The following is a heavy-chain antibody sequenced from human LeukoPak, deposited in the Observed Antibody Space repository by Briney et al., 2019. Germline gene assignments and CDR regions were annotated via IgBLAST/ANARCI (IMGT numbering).Heavy chain of an antibody. Sequence: GGSLRLSCAASGFTFSSYGMHWVRQAPGKGLEWVAVISYDGSNKYYADFVKGRFTISRDNSKDTLYLQMNSLRAEDTAVYYCAKDKGFGDNWEPFDYWGQGTLVTVSS. V-gene: IGHV3-30*18. D-gene: IGHD1-20*01. CDR2: ISYDGSNK. J-gene: IGHJ4*02. CDR1: GFTFSSYG. CDR3: AKDKGFGDNWEPFDY.